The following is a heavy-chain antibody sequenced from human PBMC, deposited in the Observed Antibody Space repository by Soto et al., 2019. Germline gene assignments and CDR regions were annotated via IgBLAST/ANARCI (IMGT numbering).Heavy chain of an antibody. CDR1: GGSVSSGSYY. CDR2: IYHSGST. Sequence: SETLSLTCTVSGGSVSSGSYYWSWIRQPPGKGLEWIGYIYHSGSTNYNPSLRSRVTISVDTSKNQFSLRLRSVTAADTAVYYCAKHGYYECFHYWGQGTLVTVSS. D-gene: IGHD3-22*01. CDR3: AKHGYYECFHY. J-gene: IGHJ1*01. V-gene: IGHV4-61*01.